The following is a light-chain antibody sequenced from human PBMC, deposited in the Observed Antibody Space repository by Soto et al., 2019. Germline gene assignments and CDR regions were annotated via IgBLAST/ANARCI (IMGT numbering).Light chain of an antibody. Sequence: QSVLTQPRSVSGSPGQSVTISCTGTSSDVGGYNYVSWYQQHPGEAPKLLIYGVSERPSGVPDRFSGSKSGSTASLTISGLQAEDEADYYCCSYADSNSYVFGTGTKVT. CDR1: SSDVGGYNY. J-gene: IGLJ1*01. V-gene: IGLV2-11*01. CDR3: CSYADSNSYV. CDR2: GVS.